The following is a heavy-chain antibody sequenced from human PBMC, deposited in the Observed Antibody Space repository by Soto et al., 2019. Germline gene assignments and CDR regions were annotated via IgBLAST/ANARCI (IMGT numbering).Heavy chain of an antibody. CDR3: ARWDGDGDY. D-gene: IGHD4-17*01. J-gene: IGHJ4*02. Sequence: DVQLLQSGGGLVQPGGSRRVYWEASGFSVSSDSMTWVRQATGKGLEYVSGFSVGGDRKFYADSGKGRFTVSRDNSKNILYLKMDSLRVDDTAIYYCARWDGDGDYWGQGTLVTVSS. CDR2: FSVGGDRK. V-gene: IGHV3-23*01. CDR1: GFSVSSDS.